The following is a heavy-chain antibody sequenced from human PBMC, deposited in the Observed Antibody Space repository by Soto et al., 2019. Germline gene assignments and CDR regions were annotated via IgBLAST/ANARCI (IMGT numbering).Heavy chain of an antibody. J-gene: IGHJ4*02. CDR1: GGTFSSYA. Sequence: ASVKVSCKASGGTFSSYAISWVRQAPGQGLEWMGGIIPIFGTANSALKFQGRVTLTADKSTSTAYMVLSSLRSEDTAIYYCATSFGSGSRAFDYWGQGALVTVSS. CDR2: IIPIFGTA. V-gene: IGHV1-69*06. D-gene: IGHD3-10*01. CDR3: ATSFGSGSRAFDY.